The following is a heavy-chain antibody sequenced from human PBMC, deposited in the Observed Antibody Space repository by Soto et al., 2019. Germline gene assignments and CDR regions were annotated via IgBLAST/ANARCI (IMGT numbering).Heavy chain of an antibody. CDR2: IIPIFGTA. V-gene: IGHV1-69*13. CDR3: AGRGFKMVFDY. J-gene: IGHJ4*02. D-gene: IGHD2-8*01. CDR1: GGTFSSYA. Sequence: SVRVSCKASGGTFSSYAISGVRQAPGQGLEWMGGIIPIFGTANYAQKFQGRVTITADESTSTAYMELSSLRSEETAVYSCAGRGFKMVFDYWGQGTLVTVSS.